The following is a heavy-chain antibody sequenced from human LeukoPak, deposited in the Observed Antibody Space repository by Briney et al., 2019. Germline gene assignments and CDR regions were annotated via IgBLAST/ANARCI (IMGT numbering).Heavy chain of an antibody. CDR3: ATRELLDAFDI. J-gene: IGHJ3*02. CDR2: INPNSGGT. V-gene: IGHV1-2*02. CDR1: GYTFTGYY. D-gene: IGHD1-26*01. Sequence: ASVKVSCKASGYTFTGYYMHWVRQAPGQGLEWMGWINPNSGGTIYAQKFQGRVTMTEDTSTDTAYMELSSLRSEDSAVYYCATRELLDAFDIWGQGTMVTVSS.